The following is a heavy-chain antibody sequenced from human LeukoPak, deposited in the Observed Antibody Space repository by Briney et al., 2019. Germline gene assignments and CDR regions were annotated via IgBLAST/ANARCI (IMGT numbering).Heavy chain of an antibody. CDR3: AKERTRVRGIVGLLYYGLDV. Sequence: GGSLRLSCAASGFTFDDYAMHWVRQAPGKGLEWVSGIGWNSDNIVYADSVKGRFTISRDNAKKSLYLQMNSLRPEDTALYYCAKERTRVRGIVGLLYYGLDVWGQGITVTVSS. V-gene: IGHV3-9*01. J-gene: IGHJ6*02. D-gene: IGHD3-10*01. CDR1: GFTFDDYA. CDR2: IGWNSDNI.